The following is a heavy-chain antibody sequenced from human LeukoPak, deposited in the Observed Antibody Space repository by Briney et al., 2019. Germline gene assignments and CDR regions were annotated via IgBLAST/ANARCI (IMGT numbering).Heavy chain of an antibody. D-gene: IGHD2-15*01. CDR3: ATRCSGGSCYPPFDY. J-gene: IGHJ4*02. CDR1: GFTFSGYA. Sequence: PGGSLRLSCAASGFTFSGYAMSWVRQAPGKGLEWVSAISGSGGSTYYADSVKGRFTISRDNSKNTLYLQMNSLRAEDTAVYYCATRCSGGSCYPPFDYWGQGTLVTVSS. V-gene: IGHV3-23*01. CDR2: ISGSGGST.